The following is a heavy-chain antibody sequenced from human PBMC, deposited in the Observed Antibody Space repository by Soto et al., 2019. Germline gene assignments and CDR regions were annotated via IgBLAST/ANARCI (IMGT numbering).Heavy chain of an antibody. CDR2: INAGNGNT. CDR1: GYTFTSYA. J-gene: IGHJ6*01. V-gene: IGHV1-3*01. Sequence: GASVKVSCKASGYTFTSYAMHWVRQAPGQRLEWMGWINAGNGNTKYSQKFQGRVTSTRDTSASTAYMELSSLRSEDMAVYYCARNPRRGYSGYKFSGMDVWGQGTTVTVSS. D-gene: IGHD5-12*01. CDR3: ARNPRRGYSGYKFSGMDV.